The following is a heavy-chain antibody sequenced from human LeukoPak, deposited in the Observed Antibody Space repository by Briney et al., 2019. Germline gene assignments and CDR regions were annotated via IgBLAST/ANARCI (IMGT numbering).Heavy chain of an antibody. J-gene: IGHJ3*02. CDR3: ARDTLNNYYDSSGYYALHDAFDI. D-gene: IGHD3-22*01. CDR1: GFTFSSYA. Sequence: GGSLRLSCAASGFTFSSYAMHWVRQAPGKGLEWVAVISYDGSNKYYADSVKGRFTISRDNSKNTLYLQMNSLRAEDTAVYYCARDTLNNYYDSSGYYALHDAFDIWGQGTMVTVSS. V-gene: IGHV3-30-3*01. CDR2: ISYDGSNK.